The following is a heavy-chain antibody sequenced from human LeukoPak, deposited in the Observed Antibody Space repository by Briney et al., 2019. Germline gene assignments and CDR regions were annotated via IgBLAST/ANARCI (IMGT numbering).Heavy chain of an antibody. CDR1: GFTFSTYW. V-gene: IGHV3-7*03. D-gene: IGHD6-13*01. J-gene: IGHJ4*02. CDR3: ANRGSSQPTYYFDY. Sequence: PGGSLRLSCAASGFTFSTYWMSWVRQAPGKGLEWVAVIKQDGTEKYYVDSVKGRFTISRDNSKNTLYLQMNSLRAEDTALYYCANRGSSQPTYYFDYWGQGTLVTVSS. CDR2: IKQDGTEK.